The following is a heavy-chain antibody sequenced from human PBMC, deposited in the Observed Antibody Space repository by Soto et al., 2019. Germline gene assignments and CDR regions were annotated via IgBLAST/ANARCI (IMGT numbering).Heavy chain of an antibody. D-gene: IGHD3-22*01. CDR1: GYSIRSGYY. Sequence: SETLSLTCTVSGYSIRSGYYWGWIRQPPGKGLAWIGSIYHSGSTYYNPSLKSRVTISVDTSKNQFSLKLSSVTAADTAVYYCARVRYYYDSSGYYCYDAFDIWGQGTMVT. V-gene: IGHV4-38-2*02. J-gene: IGHJ3*02. CDR3: ARVRYYYDSSGYYCYDAFDI. CDR2: IYHSGST.